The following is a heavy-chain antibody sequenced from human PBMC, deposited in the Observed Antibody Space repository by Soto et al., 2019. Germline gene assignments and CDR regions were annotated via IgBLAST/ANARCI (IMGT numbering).Heavy chain of an antibody. CDR1: GFTFGDYA. Sequence: GGSLRLSCTASGFTFGDYAMSWFRQAPGKGLEWVGFIRSKAYGGTTEYAASVKGRFTISRDDSKSIAYLQMNSLKTEDTAVYYCTRERYYYDSSGRFIFDYWGQGTLVTVSS. CDR2: IRSKAYGGTT. CDR3: TRERYYYDSSGRFIFDY. D-gene: IGHD3-22*01. V-gene: IGHV3-49*03. J-gene: IGHJ4*02.